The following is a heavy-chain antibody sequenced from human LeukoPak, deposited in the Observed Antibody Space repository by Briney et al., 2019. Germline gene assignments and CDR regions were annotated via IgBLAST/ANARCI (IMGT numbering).Heavy chain of an antibody. CDR1: GVSISSYY. V-gene: IGHV4-59*08. CDR3: ARRLHYYDNSGHQGYYFDY. J-gene: IGHJ4*02. CDR2: IHYSGST. Sequence: SETLSLTCTVSGVSISSYYWSWIRQPPGKGLEWIGYIHYSGSTNYNPSLKSRVTISVDTSKMQISLKLSSVTAADTAVYYCARRLHYYDNSGHQGYYFDYWGQGILVTVSS. D-gene: IGHD3-22*01.